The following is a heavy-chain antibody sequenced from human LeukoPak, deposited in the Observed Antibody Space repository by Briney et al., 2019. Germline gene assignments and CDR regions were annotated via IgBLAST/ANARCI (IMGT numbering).Heavy chain of an antibody. CDR1: GGSISSSSYY. D-gene: IGHD3-10*01. V-gene: IGHV4-39*01. J-gene: IGHJ3*02. Sequence: SETLCLTCTVSGGSISSSSYYWGWIRQPPGKGLEWIGSIYYSGSTYYNPSLKSRVTISVDTSKNQFSLKLSSVTAADTAVYYCARPIVRGVVDAFDIWGQGTMVTVSS. CDR2: IYYSGST. CDR3: ARPIVRGVVDAFDI.